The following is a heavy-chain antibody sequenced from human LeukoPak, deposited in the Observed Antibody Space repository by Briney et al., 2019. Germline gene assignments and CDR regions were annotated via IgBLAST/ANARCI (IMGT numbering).Heavy chain of an antibody. V-gene: IGHV4-38-2*01. D-gene: IGHD2-2*01. CDR1: GYSIRSGYY. CDR3: ARLVGTRSDY. Sequence: SETLSLTCAVSGYSIRSGYYWGWIRQPPGKGLEWIGSVYHGGITYYNPSLKSRVTISVDTSKNQFYMKLSSVTAADTAVYYCARLVGTRSDYWGQGTLVTVSS. J-gene: IGHJ4*02. CDR2: VYHGGIT.